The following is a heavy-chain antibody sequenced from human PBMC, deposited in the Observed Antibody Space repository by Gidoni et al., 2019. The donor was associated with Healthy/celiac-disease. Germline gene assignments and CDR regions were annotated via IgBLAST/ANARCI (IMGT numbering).Heavy chain of an antibody. CDR1: GSSVTSYW. CDR3: ARPRGGTTVVTPGGFDI. J-gene: IGHJ3*02. Sequence: EVQLVQSGAEVKKPGESPKTSGKGSGSSVTSYWIGWARQMPGNGLEWMGIIYPGASDTRYSPSFQGQVTISADKSISTAYLQWSSLKASDTAMYYCARPRGGTTVVTPGGFDIWGQGTKVTVSS. V-gene: IGHV5-51*01. D-gene: IGHD4-17*01. CDR2: IYPGASDT.